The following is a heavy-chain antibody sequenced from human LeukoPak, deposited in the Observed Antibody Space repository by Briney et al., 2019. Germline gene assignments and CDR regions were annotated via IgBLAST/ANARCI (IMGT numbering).Heavy chain of an antibody. Sequence: GGSLRLSCAASGFTFSSYGMHWVRQAPGKGLEWVAFIRYDGSNKYYADSVKGRFTISRDNSKNTLYLQMNSLRAEDTAVYYCASGDGYSYGYYFDYWGQGTLVTVSS. CDR1: GFTFSSYG. CDR2: IRYDGSNK. D-gene: IGHD5-18*01. CDR3: ASGDGYSYGYYFDY. V-gene: IGHV3-30*02. J-gene: IGHJ4*02.